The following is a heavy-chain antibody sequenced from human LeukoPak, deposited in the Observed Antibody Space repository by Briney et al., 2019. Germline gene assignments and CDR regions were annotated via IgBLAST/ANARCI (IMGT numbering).Heavy chain of an antibody. CDR2: MYYSGST. Sequence: SETLSLTCTVSGDSISRYYWSWIRQPPGKGLEWIGYMYYSGSTSYNPSLKSRVTISADTSKNQFSLKLSSVTAADTAVYYCARVLRGYSGYDLGLIQHWGQGTLVTVSS. V-gene: IGHV4-59*01. D-gene: IGHD5-12*01. CDR3: ARVLRGYSGYDLGLIQH. J-gene: IGHJ1*01. CDR1: GDSISRYY.